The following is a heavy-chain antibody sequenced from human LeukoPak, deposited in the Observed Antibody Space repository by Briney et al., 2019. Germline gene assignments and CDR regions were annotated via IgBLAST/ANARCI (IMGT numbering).Heavy chain of an antibody. Sequence: GGSLRLSCAASGFTFSSYGMHWVRQAPGKGLEWVAFIRYDGSNKYYADSVKGRFTISRDNSKNTLYLQMNSLRAEDTAVYYCAKDRVVYCSSTSCYDFIYWGQGTLVTVSS. V-gene: IGHV3-30*02. CDR1: GFTFSSYG. CDR2: IRYDGSNK. J-gene: IGHJ4*02. D-gene: IGHD2-2*01. CDR3: AKDRVVYCSSTSCYDFIY.